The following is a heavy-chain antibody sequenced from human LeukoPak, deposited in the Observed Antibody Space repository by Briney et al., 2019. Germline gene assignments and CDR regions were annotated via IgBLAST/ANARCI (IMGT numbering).Heavy chain of an antibody. V-gene: IGHV4-59*01. CDR1: GGSISNYY. D-gene: IGHD2-2*01. J-gene: IGHJ4*02. CDR2: IYYSGST. Sequence: PSETLSLTCTVSGGSISNYYWSWIRQPPGKGLEWIGYIYYSGSTNYNPSLKSRVTISVDTSKNQFSLKLNSVTAADTAVYYCARVRYCSTNRCYDREFDNWGQGTLVTVSS. CDR3: ARVRYCSTNRCYDREFDN.